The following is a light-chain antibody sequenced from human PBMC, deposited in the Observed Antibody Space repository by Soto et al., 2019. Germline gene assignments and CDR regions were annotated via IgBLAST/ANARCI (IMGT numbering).Light chain of an antibody. Sequence: QSVLTQPASVSGSPGQSITISCTGTSSDVGGYDYVSWYQQHPGKAPKLIIYEVSNRPSGISNRFSGSKSGNTASLTISGLQAEDEADYYCTSYTSSSARVFGIGTKVTVL. CDR1: SSDVGGYDY. J-gene: IGLJ1*01. CDR2: EVS. V-gene: IGLV2-14*01. CDR3: TSYTSSSARV.